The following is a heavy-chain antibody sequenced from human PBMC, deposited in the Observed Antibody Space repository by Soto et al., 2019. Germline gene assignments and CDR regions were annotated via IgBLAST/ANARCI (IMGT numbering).Heavy chain of an antibody. CDR3: ARHFREYYDFWSGYFGYYFDY. CDR2: IYYSGST. J-gene: IGHJ4*02. V-gene: IGHV4-39*01. Sequence: PSETLSLTCTVSGGSISSSSYYWGWIRQPPGKGLEWIGSIYYSGSTYYNPSLKSRVTISVDTSKNQFSLKLSSVTAADTAVYYCARHFREYYDFWSGYFGYYFDYWGQGTLVTVSS. CDR1: GGSISSSSYY. D-gene: IGHD3-3*01.